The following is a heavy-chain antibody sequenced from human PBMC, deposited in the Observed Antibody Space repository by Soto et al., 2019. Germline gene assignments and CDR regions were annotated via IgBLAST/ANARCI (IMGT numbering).Heavy chain of an antibody. V-gene: IGHV6-1*01. Sequence: SQTLSLTCVISGDSVSSNGACWNWIRQSPSRGLQWLGRIYYRSKWFHDYAASVESRMAINPDTSRNQFSLQLDYVTPEDTAVYYCARVHCSAGTCLDGLDFWGQGTTVTVSS. CDR1: GDSVSSNGAC. J-gene: IGHJ6*02. CDR3: ARVHCSAGTCLDGLDF. CDR2: IYYRSKWFH. D-gene: IGHD2-15*01.